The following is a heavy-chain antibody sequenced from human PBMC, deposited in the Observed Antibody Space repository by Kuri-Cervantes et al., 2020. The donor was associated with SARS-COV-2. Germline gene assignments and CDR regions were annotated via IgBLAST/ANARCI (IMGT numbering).Heavy chain of an antibody. CDR3: ARKCHYNYMDV. CDR1: GYTFTSYG. V-gene: IGHV1-3*01. CDR2: INAGNGNT. J-gene: IGHJ6*03. D-gene: IGHD2-2*02. Sequence: ASVKVSCKASGYTFTSYGISWVRQAPGQGLEWMGWINAGNGNTKYSQKFQGRVTITRDTPASTAYMELSSLRYEDAAVYYCARKCHYNYMDVWGKGTQVTVSS.